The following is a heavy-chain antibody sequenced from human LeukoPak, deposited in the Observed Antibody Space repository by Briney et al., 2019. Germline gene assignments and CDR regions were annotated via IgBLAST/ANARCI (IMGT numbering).Heavy chain of an antibody. CDR2: IRYDGSNK. J-gene: IGHJ4*02. Sequence: PGGSLRLSCAASGFTFSSYGMHWVRQAPGKGLEWVAFIRYDGSNKYYADSVKGRFTISRDNSKNTLYLQMNSLRAEDTAVYYCAKDGARIVGATMLDYWGQGTLVTVSS. CDR1: GFTFSSYG. D-gene: IGHD1-26*01. V-gene: IGHV3-30*02. CDR3: AKDGARIVGATMLDY.